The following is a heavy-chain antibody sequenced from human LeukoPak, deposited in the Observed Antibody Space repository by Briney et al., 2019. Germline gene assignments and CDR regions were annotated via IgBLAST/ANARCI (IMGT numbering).Heavy chain of an antibody. CDR3: ARTPATTWTNHFDY. Sequence: SETLSLSCTVSGGSISTYYWNWIRQSPGKGLEWIGYMYYSGSTNYNPSLKSRVTISVDTSKNESSLKLSSVTAADTAVYYCARTPATTWTNHFDYWGQGTLVTISS. J-gene: IGHJ4*02. V-gene: IGHV4-59*01. D-gene: IGHD4-17*01. CDR1: GGSISTYY. CDR2: MYYSGST.